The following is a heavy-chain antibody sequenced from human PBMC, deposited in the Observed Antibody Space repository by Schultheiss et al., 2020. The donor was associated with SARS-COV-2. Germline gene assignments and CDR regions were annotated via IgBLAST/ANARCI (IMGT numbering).Heavy chain of an antibody. CDR2: IYYSGST. D-gene: IGHD6-19*01. V-gene: IGHV4-39*01. CDR3: ARQGSSGWLGYYYYYYMDV. CDR1: GGSISSSSYY. J-gene: IGHJ6*03. Sequence: SETLSLTCTVSGGSISSSSYYWGWIRQPPGKGLEWIGSIYYSGSTYYNPSLKSRVTISVDTSKNQFSLKLSSVTAADTAVYYCARQGSSGWLGYYYYYYMDVWGKGTTVTAP.